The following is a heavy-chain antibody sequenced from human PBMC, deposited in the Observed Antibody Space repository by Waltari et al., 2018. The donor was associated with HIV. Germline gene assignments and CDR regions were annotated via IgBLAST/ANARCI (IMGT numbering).Heavy chain of an antibody. CDR1: TGYITPSYC. CDR2: VYSNGVT. V-gene: IGHV4-39*01. Sequence: QLQLQESGPALVKPSDTLPPTCTVSTGYITPSYCWGWVRQSPGTGLEWIGTVYSNGVTHCTPSLESRVTMSVDTSKNQFSPTLTSVTAADTALYFCATLRTVTDTIDDWGQGILVTVSS. J-gene: IGHJ4*02. D-gene: IGHD4-17*01. CDR3: ATLRTVTDTIDD.